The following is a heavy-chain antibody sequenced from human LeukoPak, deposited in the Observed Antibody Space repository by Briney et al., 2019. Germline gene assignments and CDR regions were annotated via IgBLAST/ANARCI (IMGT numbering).Heavy chain of an antibody. D-gene: IGHD6-13*01. Sequence: LPGGSLRLSCAASGFTVSSKYMTWLRQALGKGLEWVSVIYSGGSTDYADSVKGRFTISRDNSKNTLYLQMNSLRAEDTAVYYCAKPPGYSSSWQFESNWFDPWGQGTLVTVSS. J-gene: IGHJ5*02. CDR2: IYSGGST. CDR3: AKPPGYSSSWQFESNWFDP. CDR1: GFTVSSKY. V-gene: IGHV3-53*01.